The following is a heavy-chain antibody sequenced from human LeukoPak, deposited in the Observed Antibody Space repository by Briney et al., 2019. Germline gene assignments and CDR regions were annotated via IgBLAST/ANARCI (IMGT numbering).Heavy chain of an antibody. CDR1: GGTFSSYA. Sequence: SVTVSCKASGGTFSSYAISWVRQAPGHGLEWMGGIIPIFGTANYAQKFQGRVTITTDESTSTAYMELSSLRSEDTAVYYCASLGSSTTRYYYMDVWGKGTTVTVSS. J-gene: IGHJ6*03. V-gene: IGHV1-69*05. CDR2: IIPIFGTA. CDR3: ASLGSSTTRYYYMDV. D-gene: IGHD6-6*01.